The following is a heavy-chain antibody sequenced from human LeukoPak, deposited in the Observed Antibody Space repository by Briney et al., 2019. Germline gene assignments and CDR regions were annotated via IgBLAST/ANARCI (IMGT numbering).Heavy chain of an antibody. D-gene: IGHD6-6*01. V-gene: IGHV3-7*03. J-gene: IGHJ3*01. CDR2: IKQDGSEK. CDR3: ARSSYSSSSSV. Sequence: GGSLRLSCAASGFTFSSYWMTWVRQAPGKGLEWVANIKQDGSEKYYADVVKGRFTISRDNAKNSLYLQINSLRAEDTAVYYCARSSYSSSSSVWGQGTMVTVSS. CDR1: GFTFSSYW.